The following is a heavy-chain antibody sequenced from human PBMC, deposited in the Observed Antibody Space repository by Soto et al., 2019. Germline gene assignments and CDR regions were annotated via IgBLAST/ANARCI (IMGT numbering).Heavy chain of an antibody. Sequence: QITLKESGPTLVNPTQTLTLTCTLSGFSHSTSGVAVGWIRQPPGQALEWLGHIYWNDDNYYSTSLKSRLSLSKDTSKNQVVLTMTNVDPLDTGTYYCARLLSAALFSYDLWGQGTLVTVSS. D-gene: IGHD1-26*01. V-gene: IGHV2-5*01. J-gene: IGHJ5*02. CDR3: ARLLSAALFSYDL. CDR2: IYWNDDN. CDR1: GFSHSTSGVA.